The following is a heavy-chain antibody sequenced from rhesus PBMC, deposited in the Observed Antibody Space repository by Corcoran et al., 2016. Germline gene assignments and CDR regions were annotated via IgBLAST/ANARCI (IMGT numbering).Heavy chain of an antibody. Sequence: QVTLKESGPALVKPTQTLTLTFPFSGFSISSTGTGVGWIRQPPGKALEWLSSIYWNDSKYYSTSLKSRLTISKDTSKNQVVLTMTNMDPVDTTTYYCARVRYSESYHDFDYWGQGVLVAVSS. CDR3: ARVRYSESYHDFDY. CDR2: IYWNDSK. D-gene: IGHD1-44*02. J-gene: IGHJ4*01. V-gene: IGHV2-95*01. CDR1: GFSISSTGTG.